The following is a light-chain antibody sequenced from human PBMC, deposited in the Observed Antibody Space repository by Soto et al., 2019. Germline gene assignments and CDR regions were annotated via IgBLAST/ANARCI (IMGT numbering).Light chain of an antibody. V-gene: IGLV2-23*01. Sequence: QSVLTQPASVSGSPGQSITISCSGTASDVGSYNLVSWYQQHPGKAPKLMIYEASKRPSGVSNRFSGSKSGNTASLTISGLQAEDEADYYCCSYAGSSIHVVFDGGTKVTVL. CDR1: ASDVGSYNL. J-gene: IGLJ2*01. CDR2: EAS. CDR3: CSYAGSSIHVV.